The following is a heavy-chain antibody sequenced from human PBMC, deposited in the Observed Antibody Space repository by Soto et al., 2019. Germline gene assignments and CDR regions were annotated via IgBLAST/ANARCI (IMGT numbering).Heavy chain of an antibody. V-gene: IGHV4-34*01. D-gene: IGHD3-3*01. CDR3: ARGVLRFLEWLNYYGMEV. CDR2: INHSGST. CDR1: VGSFSGYY. J-gene: IGHJ6*02. Sequence: SEALSLICAFYVGSFSGYYWSCIRHPPGKGLEWIGEINHSGSTNYNPSLKSRVTISVDTSKNQFSLKLSSVTAADTAVYYCARGVLRFLEWLNYYGMEVWGQSTTVNVSS.